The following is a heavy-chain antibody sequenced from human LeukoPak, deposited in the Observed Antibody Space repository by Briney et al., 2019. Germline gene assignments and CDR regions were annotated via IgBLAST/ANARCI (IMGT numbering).Heavy chain of an antibody. CDR1: GFTFSSYS. D-gene: IGHD3-9*01. CDR2: ISSSSRYI. CDR3: ARGADSGYSSDN. Sequence: PGGSLRLSCAASGFTFSSYSMNWVRQAPGKGLEWVSSISSSSRYIYYADSVKGRFTISRDDAKNSLYLQMNSLRAEDTAVYYCARGADSGYSSDNWGQGTLVSVSS. V-gene: IGHV3-21*01. J-gene: IGHJ4*02.